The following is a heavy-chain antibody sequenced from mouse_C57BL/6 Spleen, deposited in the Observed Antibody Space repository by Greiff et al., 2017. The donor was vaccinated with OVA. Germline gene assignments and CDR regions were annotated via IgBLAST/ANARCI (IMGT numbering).Heavy chain of an antibody. J-gene: IGHJ4*01. V-gene: IGHV1-74*01. CDR2: IHPSDSDT. D-gene: IGHD2-3*01. CDR3: AIDYDGYLLLSMDD. Sequence: QVQLQQPGAELVKPGASVKVSCKASGYTFTSCWMHWVKQRPGQGLEWIGRIHPSDSDTNYNQKFKGKATLTVDKSSSTAYMPLSSLTADDSAVYYCAIDYDGYLLLSMDDWGQGTSVTVSS. CDR1: GYTFTSCW.